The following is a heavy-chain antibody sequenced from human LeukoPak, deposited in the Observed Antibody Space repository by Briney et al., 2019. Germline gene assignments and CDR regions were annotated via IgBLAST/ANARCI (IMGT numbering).Heavy chain of an antibody. CDR1: GGTFSSYA. D-gene: IGHD1-26*01. CDR3: ARVGGSYTYLDY. V-gene: IGHV1-69*13. CDR2: IIPIFGTA. Sequence: SVKVSCKASGGTFSSYAISWVRQAPGQGLEWMGGIIPIFGTANYAQKFQGRVTITADESTSTAYMELSSLRSEDTAVYYCARVGGSYTYLDYWGQGTLVTVSS. J-gene: IGHJ4*02.